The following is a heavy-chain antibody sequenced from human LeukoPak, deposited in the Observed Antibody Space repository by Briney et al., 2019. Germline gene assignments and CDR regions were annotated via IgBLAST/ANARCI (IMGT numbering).Heavy chain of an antibody. CDR2: ISGGSSIST. CDR3: ATYRQVLLPFES. J-gene: IGHJ4*02. Sequence: GGSLRLSCAASGFTFSTYAMNWVRQAPGKGLEWVSAISGGSSISTYYADSVKGRFTISRDNSKSTLSLQMNSLRAEDTAIYYCATYRQVLLPFESWGQGTLVTVSS. V-gene: IGHV3-23*01. D-gene: IGHD2-8*02. CDR1: GFTFSTYA.